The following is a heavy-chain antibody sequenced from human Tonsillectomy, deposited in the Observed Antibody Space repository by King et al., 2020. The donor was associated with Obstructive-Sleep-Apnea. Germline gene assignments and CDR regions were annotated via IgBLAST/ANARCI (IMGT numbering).Heavy chain of an antibody. Sequence: QLQESGPGLVKPSETLTLTCSVSGGSISTSSYYWGWIRQSPGKGLEWLGSIYYSGSTYYNPSLNSRVTISVDTSKNQFSLNLGSVTAADTAVYYCARAVGCSGGTCHLDYWGQGTLVTVSS. CDR3: ARAVGCSGGTCHLDY. D-gene: IGHD2-15*01. V-gene: IGHV4-39*07. J-gene: IGHJ4*02. CDR1: GGSISTSSYY. CDR2: IYYSGST.